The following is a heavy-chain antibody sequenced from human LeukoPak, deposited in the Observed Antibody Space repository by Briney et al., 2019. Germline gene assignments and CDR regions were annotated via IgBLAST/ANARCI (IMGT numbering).Heavy chain of an antibody. J-gene: IGHJ3*02. CDR2: ISYDGSNK. Sequence: GGSLRLSCAASGFTFSSYGMHWVRQAPGKGLEWVAVISYDGSNKYYADSVKGRFTISRDNAKNSLYLQMNSLRAEDTAVYYCARVFCSSTSCYVSSEAFDIWGQGTMVTVSS. D-gene: IGHD2-2*01. V-gene: IGHV3-30*03. CDR3: ARVFCSSTSCYVSSEAFDI. CDR1: GFTFSSYG.